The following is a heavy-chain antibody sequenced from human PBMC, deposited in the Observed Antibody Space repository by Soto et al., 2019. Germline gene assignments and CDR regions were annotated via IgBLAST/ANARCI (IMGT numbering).Heavy chain of an antibody. J-gene: IGHJ6*02. CDR3: ASGGPDYYGMDV. CDR2: ISSSSSYI. CDR1: GFTFGSYS. D-gene: IGHD3-16*01. V-gene: IGHV3-21*01. Sequence: PGGSLRLSCAASGFTFGSYSMNWVRQAPGKGLEWVSSISSSSSYIYYADSVKGRFTISRDNAKNSLYLQMNSLRAEDTAVYYCASGGPDYYGMDVWGQGTTVTVSS.